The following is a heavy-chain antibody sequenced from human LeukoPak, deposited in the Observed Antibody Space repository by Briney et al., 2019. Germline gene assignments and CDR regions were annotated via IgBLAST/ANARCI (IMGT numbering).Heavy chain of an antibody. V-gene: IGHV3-7*01. J-gene: IGHJ4*02. Sequence: GGSLRLSCAASGFTLCRYLVSLIRQAPGEGVGWVAQLKKDGSEKYYVDSVKGRFTISRDNAKTSLYLQMNSLRAEDTAVYYCARHLSGITGYTYGRGIDYWGQGTLVTVSS. CDR2: LKKDGSEK. CDR1: GFTLCRYL. CDR3: ARHLSGITGYTYGRGIDY. D-gene: IGHD5-18*01.